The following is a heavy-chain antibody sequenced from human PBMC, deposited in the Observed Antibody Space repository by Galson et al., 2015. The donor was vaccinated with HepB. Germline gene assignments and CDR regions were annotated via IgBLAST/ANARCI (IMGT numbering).Heavy chain of an antibody. J-gene: IGHJ4*02. D-gene: IGHD5-12*01. Sequence: SLRLSCAASGFTFSSYSMNWVRQVPGKGLEWVSYISSSSTIYYADSVKGRFTISRDNAKDSLYLQMNSLRAEDTAVYYCARDPVDWGQGTLVTVSS. CDR3: ARDPVD. V-gene: IGHV3-48*01. CDR2: ISSSSTI. CDR1: GFTFSSYS.